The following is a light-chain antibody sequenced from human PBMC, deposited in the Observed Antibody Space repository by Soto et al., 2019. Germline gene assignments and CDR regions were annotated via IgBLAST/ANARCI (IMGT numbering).Light chain of an antibody. J-gene: IGLJ3*02. Sequence: QSVMTQPPSGSAAPGQKVTISCSGSSSNIGGNSVSWYQQLPGTAPKLLIYDDNKRPSGIPDRFSGSKSGTSATLGITGFQTGDEADYYCQAYDYSLTASVFGGGTKLTVL. CDR2: DDN. V-gene: IGLV1-51*01. CDR1: SSNIGGNS. CDR3: QAYDYSLTASV.